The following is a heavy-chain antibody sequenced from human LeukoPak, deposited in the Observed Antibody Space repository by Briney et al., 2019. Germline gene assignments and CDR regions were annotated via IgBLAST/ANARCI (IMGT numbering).Heavy chain of an antibody. J-gene: IGHJ3*02. V-gene: IGHV4-59*01. Sequence: SETLSLTCTVSGGSISSYYWSWIRLPPGKGLERTGYIYYSGSTNYNPSLKSRVTMSVDTSKNQFSLKLSSVTAADTAVYYCARDKDYFDSGGAFDIWGQGTMVTVSS. D-gene: IGHD3-22*01. CDR1: GGSISSYY. CDR2: IYYSGST. CDR3: ARDKDYFDSGGAFDI.